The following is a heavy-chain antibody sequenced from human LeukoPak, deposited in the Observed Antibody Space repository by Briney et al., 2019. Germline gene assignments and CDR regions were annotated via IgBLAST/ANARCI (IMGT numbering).Heavy chain of an antibody. V-gene: IGHV3-30*02. CDR3: AKDRSVYYYGSGSDY. J-gene: IGHJ4*02. D-gene: IGHD3-10*01. Sequence: GGSLRLSCAASGFTFSSCGMHWVRQAPGKGLEWVAFIRYDGSNKYYADSVKGRFTISRDNSKNTLYLQMNSLRAEDTAVYFCAKDRSVYYYGSGSDYWGQGTLVTVSS. CDR2: IRYDGSNK. CDR1: GFTFSSCG.